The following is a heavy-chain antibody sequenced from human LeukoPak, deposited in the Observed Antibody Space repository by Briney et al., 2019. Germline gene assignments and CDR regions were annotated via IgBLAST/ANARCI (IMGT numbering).Heavy chain of an antibody. Sequence: PGGSLRLSCGASGFTFSSYWMSWVRQAPGKGLEWVANIRQDGGDKKYVGSVKGRFTISRDNTKSSLNLQMNSLTAEDTAVYYCARGQYGYGYPHFDFWGQGALVIVSS. D-gene: IGHD5-18*01. CDR1: GFTFSSYW. J-gene: IGHJ4*02. CDR3: ARGQYGYGYPHFDF. CDR2: IRQDGGDK. V-gene: IGHV3-7*01.